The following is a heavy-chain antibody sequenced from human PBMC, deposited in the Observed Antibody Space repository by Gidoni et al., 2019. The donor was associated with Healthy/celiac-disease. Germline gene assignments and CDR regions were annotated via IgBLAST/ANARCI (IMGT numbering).Heavy chain of an antibody. CDR1: GYTFTSYA. Sequence: QVQLVQSGSELKKPGASVKVSCNDSGYTFTSYAMNLVRQAPGHALWWMGWINTNTGNPTYAQGFTGRFVFSLDTSVSTAYLQISSLKAEDTAVYYCARVPSFKPDTYYYGSGSYFGELRRQINIHFDYWGQGTLVTVSS. V-gene: IGHV7-4-1*02. CDR3: ARVPSFKPDTYYYGSGSYFGELRRQINIHFDY. CDR2: INTNTGNP. J-gene: IGHJ4*02. D-gene: IGHD3-10*01.